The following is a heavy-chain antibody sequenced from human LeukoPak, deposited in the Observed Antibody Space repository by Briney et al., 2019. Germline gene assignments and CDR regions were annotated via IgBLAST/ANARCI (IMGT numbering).Heavy chain of an antibody. CDR3: ARDFWSAYSPLNY. D-gene: IGHD3/OR15-3a*01. CDR1: GFTFSNYW. J-gene: IGHJ4*02. CDR2: INSDGSTT. Sequence: GGSLRLSCAASGFTFSNYWMHWVRQAPGEGLVWVSRINSDGSTTIYADSVKGRFTISRDNAKNTLYLQINSLRAEDTAVYYCARDFWSAYSPLNYWGQGTLVTVSS. V-gene: IGHV3-74*01.